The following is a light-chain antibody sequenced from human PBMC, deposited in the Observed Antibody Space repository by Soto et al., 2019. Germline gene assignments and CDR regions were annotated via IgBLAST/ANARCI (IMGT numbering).Light chain of an antibody. CDR1: QGVGRF. CDR2: DAS. CDR3: QQRGGWPLT. Sequence: EIVLTQSPATLSLSPGERAALSCRASQGVGRFLAWYQQKPGQAPRLLIYDASNRATRIPARFSGSGSGTDFTIAINNLEPEDLAVYYCQQRGGWPLTFGGGTKVEIK. J-gene: IGKJ4*01. V-gene: IGKV3-11*01.